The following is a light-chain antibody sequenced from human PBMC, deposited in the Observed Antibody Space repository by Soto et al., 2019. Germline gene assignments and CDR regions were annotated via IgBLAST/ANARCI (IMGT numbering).Light chain of an antibody. CDR3: SSYTGTSNLI. V-gene: IGLV2-14*03. J-gene: IGLJ2*01. Sequence: QTVVTQPASVSGSPGQSITISCSGTSRDVGNYNYVSWYQHHPGKAPKLMIYDLSNRPSGVSDRFSASKSGNTASLTISGLQAEDEADYYCSSYTGTSNLIFGGGTKLTVL. CDR2: DLS. CDR1: SRDVGNYNY.